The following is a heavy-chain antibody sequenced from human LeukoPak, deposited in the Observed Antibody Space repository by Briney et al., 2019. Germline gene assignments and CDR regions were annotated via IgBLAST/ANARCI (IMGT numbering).Heavy chain of an antibody. J-gene: IGHJ6*04. CDR3: SRERYSSSWYYYYGMDV. Sequence: GGSLRLSCAASGFTFSGYEMNWGRRAPGKGLEWVSYISSSVSTIYYADSVKGRFTSSRDNAKNSLYLQMNSLSAEDTAVYYWSRERYSSSWYYYYGMDVWGNGTTVTVSS. CDR1: GFTFSGYE. V-gene: IGHV3-48*03. CDR2: ISSSVSTI. D-gene: IGHD6-13*01.